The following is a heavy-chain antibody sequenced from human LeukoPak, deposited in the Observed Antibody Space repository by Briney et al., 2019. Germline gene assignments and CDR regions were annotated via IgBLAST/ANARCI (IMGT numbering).Heavy chain of an antibody. D-gene: IGHD3-10*01. CDR3: ARGSYYGSGSYYKPRGFDP. Sequence: SETLSLTCAVYGGSFSGYYWSWIRQPPGKGLEWIGEINHSGSTNYNPSLKSRVTISVDTSKNQFSLKLSSVTAADTAVYYRARGSYYGSGSYYKPRGFDPWGQGTLVTVSS. J-gene: IGHJ5*02. V-gene: IGHV4-34*01. CDR2: INHSGST. CDR1: GGSFSGYY.